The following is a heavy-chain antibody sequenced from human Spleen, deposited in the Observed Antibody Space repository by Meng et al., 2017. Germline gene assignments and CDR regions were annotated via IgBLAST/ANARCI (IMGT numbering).Heavy chain of an antibody. J-gene: IGHJ4*02. V-gene: IGHV1-18*01. CDR2: IHPSGHQ. CDR1: GYTYTDYQ. CDR3: VKHSSDWSLDS. D-gene: IGHD6-19*01. Sequence: QVQLVQSGAKVKKAWASGKVSCKASGYTYTDYQTDWVRQAPGQGLEWMGWIHPSGHQTYAQKFQGRVTMTIDTSTTTASMELRSLRSDDSALYYCVKHSSDWSLDSWGQGTLVTVSS.